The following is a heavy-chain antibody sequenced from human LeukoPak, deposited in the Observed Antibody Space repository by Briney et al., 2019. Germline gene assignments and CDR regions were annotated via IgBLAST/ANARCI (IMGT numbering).Heavy chain of an antibody. Sequence: PGGSLRLSCAASGFTFSGYWMSWVRQAPGKGLKWVANIKQDGSEKYYVDSVKGRFTISRDNAKNSLYLQMNSLGAEDTAVYYCAKDHSGRTYYYYMDVWGKGTTVTVSS. CDR2: IKQDGSEK. V-gene: IGHV3-7*01. CDR1: GFTFSGYW. D-gene: IGHD1-26*01. J-gene: IGHJ6*03. CDR3: AKDHSGRTYYYYMDV.